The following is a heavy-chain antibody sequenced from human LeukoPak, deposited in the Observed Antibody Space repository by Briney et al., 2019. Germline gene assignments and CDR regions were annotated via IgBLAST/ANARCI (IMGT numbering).Heavy chain of an antibody. CDR3: AKDRGSSSDY. CDR2: ISGSGGST. CDR1: GFTFSSYA. D-gene: IGHD6-13*01. J-gene: IGHJ4*02. V-gene: IGHV3-23*01. Sequence: PGGSLRLSCAASGFTFSSYAMSWVRQATGKGLEWVSAISGSGGSTYYADSVKGRFTISRDNSKNTLYLQMNSLRAEDAAVYYCAKDRGSSSDYWGQGTLVTVSS.